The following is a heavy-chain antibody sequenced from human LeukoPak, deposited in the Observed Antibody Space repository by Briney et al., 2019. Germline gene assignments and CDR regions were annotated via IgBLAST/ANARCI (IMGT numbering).Heavy chain of an antibody. Sequence: PGGSLRLSCAASGFTFSSYGMHWVRQAPGKGLEWVAVISSDGRNKFYADSVKGRFTISRDNSKNTLYLQMNRLRAEDTAVYYCAMLPMTIFDRGDYWGQGTLVTVSS. V-gene: IGHV3-30*03. CDR1: GFTFSSYG. CDR3: AMLPMTIFDRGDY. J-gene: IGHJ4*02. CDR2: ISSDGRNK. D-gene: IGHD3-3*01.